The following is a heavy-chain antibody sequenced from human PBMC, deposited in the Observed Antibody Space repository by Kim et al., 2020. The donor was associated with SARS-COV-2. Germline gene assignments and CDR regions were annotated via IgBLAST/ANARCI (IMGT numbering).Heavy chain of an antibody. V-gene: IGHV1-18*01. J-gene: IGHJ6*02. CDR3: ARDHIEWLVLGPSMDV. CDR1: GYTFTSYG. CDR2: ISAYNGNT. Sequence: ASVKVSCKASGYTFTSYGISWVRQAPGQGLEWMGWISAYNGNTNYAQKLQGRVTMTTDTSTSTAYMELRSLRSDDTAVYYCARDHIEWLVLGPSMDVWGQGTTVTVSS. D-gene: IGHD6-19*01.